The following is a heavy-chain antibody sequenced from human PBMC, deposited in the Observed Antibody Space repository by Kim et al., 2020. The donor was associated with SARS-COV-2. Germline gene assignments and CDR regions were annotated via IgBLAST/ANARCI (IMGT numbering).Heavy chain of an antibody. Sequence: GGSLRLSCAASGFTFSSYAMSWVRQAPGKGLEWVSAISGSGGSTYYADSVKGRFTISRDNSKNTLYLQMNSLRAEDTAVYYCAKSGDGYNYAPAFDYWGQGTLVTVSS. CDR3: AKSGDGYNYAPAFDY. J-gene: IGHJ4*02. D-gene: IGHD5-12*01. V-gene: IGHV3-23*01. CDR1: GFTFSSYA. CDR2: ISGSGGST.